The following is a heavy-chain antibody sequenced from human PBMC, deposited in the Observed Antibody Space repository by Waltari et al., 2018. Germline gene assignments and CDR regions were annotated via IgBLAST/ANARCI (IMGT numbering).Heavy chain of an antibody. CDR2: IYHSGST. J-gene: IGHJ5*02. Sequence: QVQLQESGPGLVKPSGTLSLTCVVYGGSISSGNWWSWVRQPPGKGLEWIGEIYHSGSTNYHPSLTIRLSISLDKSKNQFSLNLSSVTAADTAVYYCARDRGLRGGYDSWGQGTLVTVSS. CDR1: GGSISSGNW. CDR3: ARDRGLRGGYDS. D-gene: IGHD5-12*01. V-gene: IGHV4-4*02.